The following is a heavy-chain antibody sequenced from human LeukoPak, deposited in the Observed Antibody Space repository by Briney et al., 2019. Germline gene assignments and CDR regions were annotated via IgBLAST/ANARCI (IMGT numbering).Heavy chain of an antibody. CDR3: ERDYGA. V-gene: IGHV3-74*03. CDR1: GVTFSRYW. Sequence: GGSLRFSCEASGVTFSRYWMHWVRQAPGKGLMWVSRINSDGSATTYADFVKGRFTISRDNAKNTVYLQMNSLRVDDTAIYYCERDYGAWGQGTLVTVSP. CDR2: INSDGSAT. J-gene: IGHJ5*02. D-gene: IGHD4/OR15-4a*01.